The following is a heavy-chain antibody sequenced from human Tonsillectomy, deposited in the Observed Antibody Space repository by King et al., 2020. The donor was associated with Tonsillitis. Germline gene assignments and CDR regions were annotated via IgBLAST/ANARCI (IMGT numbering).Heavy chain of an antibody. CDR1: GGSLSGYY. D-gene: IGHD5-18*01. Sequence: VQLQQWGAGLLKPSETLSLTCAVYGGSLSGYYWNWIRQVPGKGLEWIGEINDSGRTDYNPTLKSRVTISVDTSRDQLSLRLTSVTAADTALYYCGRGSSEVGYSVGYPDAVDIWGQGTMVTVSS. CDR2: INDSGRT. J-gene: IGHJ3*02. CDR3: GRGSSEVGYSVGYPDAVDI. V-gene: IGHV4-34*01.